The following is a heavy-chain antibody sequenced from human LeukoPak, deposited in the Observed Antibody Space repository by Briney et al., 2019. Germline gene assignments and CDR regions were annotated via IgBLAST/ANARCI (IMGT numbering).Heavy chain of an antibody. J-gene: IGHJ6*02. CDR1: GITFSNYA. CDR3: ATDIVVVPAAPAPPDYYYYYGMDV. V-gene: IGHV3-23*01. CDR2: ISGSGGST. D-gene: IGHD2-2*01. Sequence: GGSLRLSCAASGITFSNYAMSWVRQAPGKGLKWVSAISGSGGSTYYADSVKGRFTISRDNSKNTLYLQMNSLRAEDTAVYYCATDIVVVPAAPAPPDYYYYYGMDVWGQGTTVTVSS.